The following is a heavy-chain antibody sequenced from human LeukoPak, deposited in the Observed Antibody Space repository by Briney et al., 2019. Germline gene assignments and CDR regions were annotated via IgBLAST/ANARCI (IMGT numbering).Heavy chain of an antibody. CDR3: ARDHYGGNSDY. V-gene: IGHV3-7*01. CDR1: GFTFSSYW. J-gene: IGHJ4*02. D-gene: IGHD4-23*01. CDR2: IKQDGSEK. Sequence: GGSLRLSCAASGFTFSSYWMSWVRQAPGKGLEWVANIKQDGSEKYYVDPVKGRFTISRDNAKNSLYLQMNSLRAEDTAVYYCARDHYGGNSDYWGQGTLVTVSS.